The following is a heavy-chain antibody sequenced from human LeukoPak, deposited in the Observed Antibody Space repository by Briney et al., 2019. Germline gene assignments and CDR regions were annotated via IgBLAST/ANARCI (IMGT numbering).Heavy chain of an antibody. J-gene: IGHJ3*02. CDR3: SRDLAWDAFDI. CDR2: IHSSSGSI. CDR1: GFNFTNYN. Sequence: GGSLRLSCAASGFNFTNYNMNWVRQAPGKGLEWVSSIHSSSGSIYYADSLKGRFTISRDNAKNSLYLQMNSLRAEDTAVYYCSRDLAWDAFDIWGQGTMVTVSS. V-gene: IGHV3-21*01.